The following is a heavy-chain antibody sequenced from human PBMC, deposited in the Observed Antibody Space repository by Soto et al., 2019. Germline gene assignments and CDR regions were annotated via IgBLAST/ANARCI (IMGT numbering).Heavy chain of an antibody. J-gene: IGHJ3*01. V-gene: IGHV3-15*01. CDR2: ISDTCAK. CDR3: ATWLELYCSTLRCYGAFDV. D-gene: IGHD2-2*01. Sequence: EVQLLESGGGLVEPGGSLRLSCEASGFTFTSAWMSWVRQSPGKGLDWVGRISDTCAKDMGAPVQGRFIISRAKSKHTAYLQMNSLRIEDTAVYYCATWLELYCSTLRCYGAFDVWGPGTTVTVSP. CDR1: GFTFTSAW.